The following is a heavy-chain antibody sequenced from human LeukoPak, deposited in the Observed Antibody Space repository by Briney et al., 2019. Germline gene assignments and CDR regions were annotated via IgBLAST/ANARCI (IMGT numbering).Heavy chain of an antibody. J-gene: IGHJ6*02. Sequence: GASVKVSCKASGYTFTSYDINWVRQATGQGLEWMGWMNPNSGNTGYAQKFQGRVTMTRNTSISTAYMELSRLRSDDTAVYYCAREDDILPRRYGMDVWGQGTTVTVSS. CDR2: MNPNSGNT. CDR3: AREDDILPRRYGMDV. CDR1: GYTFTSYD. V-gene: IGHV1-8*01. D-gene: IGHD3-9*01.